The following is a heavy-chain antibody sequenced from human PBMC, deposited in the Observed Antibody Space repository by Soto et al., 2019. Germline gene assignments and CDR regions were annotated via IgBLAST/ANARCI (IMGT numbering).Heavy chain of an antibody. CDR1: GGSISSYY. CDR3: ARSLTARAFWSGYEEPGDYYYYMDV. Sequence: PSETLSLTCTVSGGSISSYYWSWIRQPPGKGLEWIGYIYYSGSTNYNPSIKSRVTISVDTSKNQFSLKLSSVTAADTAVYYCARSLTARAFWSGYEEPGDYYYYMDVWGKGTTVTVSS. V-gene: IGHV4-59*01. J-gene: IGHJ6*03. D-gene: IGHD3-3*01. CDR2: IYYSGST.